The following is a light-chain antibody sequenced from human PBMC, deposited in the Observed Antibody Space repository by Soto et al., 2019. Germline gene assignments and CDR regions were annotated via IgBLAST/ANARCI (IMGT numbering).Light chain of an antibody. Sequence: QPALTQPPSASGSPGQSVTISCTGTSSDVGGYNYVSWYQQHPGKAPKLMIYEVSKRPSGVPDRFSGSKSGNTASLTVSGLQAEDEADYYCSSYAGSNNFVGFGGGTKVTVL. J-gene: IGLJ2*01. CDR3: SSYAGSNNFVG. CDR1: SSDVGGYNY. CDR2: EVS. V-gene: IGLV2-8*01.